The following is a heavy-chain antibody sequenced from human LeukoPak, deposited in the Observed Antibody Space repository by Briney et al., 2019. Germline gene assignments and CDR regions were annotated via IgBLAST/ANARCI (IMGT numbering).Heavy chain of an antibody. J-gene: IGHJ4*02. Sequence: GGSLRLSCAASGFTFSSYEMNWVRQAPGKGLEWVSYISSSDSSIYYADSVKGRFTISRDNAKNSLYLQMNSLRAEDTAVYYCAREPFTDYDSNDYHDFDYWGQGTLVTVSS. V-gene: IGHV3-48*03. CDR2: ISSSDSSI. D-gene: IGHD3-22*01. CDR3: AREPFTDYDSNDYHDFDY. CDR1: GFTFSSYE.